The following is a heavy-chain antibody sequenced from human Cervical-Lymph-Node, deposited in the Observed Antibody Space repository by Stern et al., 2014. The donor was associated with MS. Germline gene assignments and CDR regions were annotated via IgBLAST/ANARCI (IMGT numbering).Heavy chain of an antibody. CDR1: GFTFSSS. V-gene: IGHV3-30*18. J-gene: IGHJ4*02. Sequence: MQLVESGGGVVQPGRSLRLSCAASGFTFSSSMHWVRQAPGKGLEWVAVISYDGSNIYYADSVKGRFTISRDNSKNTLYLQMNSLRAEDTAVYYCAKDQAVAGYFDYWGQGTLVTVSS. CDR3: AKDQAVAGYFDY. D-gene: IGHD6-19*01. CDR2: ISYDGSNI.